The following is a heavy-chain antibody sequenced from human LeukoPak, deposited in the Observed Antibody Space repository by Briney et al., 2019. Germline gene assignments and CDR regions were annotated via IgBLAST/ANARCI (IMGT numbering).Heavy chain of an antibody. V-gene: IGHV3-48*02. CDR1: GFTFSSYG. CDR2: ISSSRSTI. CDR3: ATQNLVHRAYYFDF. J-gene: IGHJ4*02. D-gene: IGHD6-6*01. Sequence: PGGSLRLSCAASGFTFSSYGMHWVRQAPGKGLEWVSYISSSRSTIYYADSVKGRFTISRDNAKNSLYLQMNSLRDEDTAVYYCATQNLVHRAYYFDFWGQGTLVTVSS.